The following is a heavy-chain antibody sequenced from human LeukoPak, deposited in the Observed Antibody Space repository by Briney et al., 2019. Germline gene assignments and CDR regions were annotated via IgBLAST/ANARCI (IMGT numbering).Heavy chain of an antibody. Sequence: ASVKVSCKAPGYTFTSYGISWVRQAPGQGLEWMVWISADNGKTNYAQKLQGRVTMTTDTSTSTAYMELRSLRSDDTAVYYCARDLNSGYCSSTSCYPWGYYYYYYMEVWGKGNTVTVSS. D-gene: IGHD2-2*01. J-gene: IGHJ6*03. V-gene: IGHV1-18*01. CDR2: ISADNGKT. CDR1: GYTFTSYG. CDR3: ARDLNSGYCSSTSCYPWGYYYYYYMEV.